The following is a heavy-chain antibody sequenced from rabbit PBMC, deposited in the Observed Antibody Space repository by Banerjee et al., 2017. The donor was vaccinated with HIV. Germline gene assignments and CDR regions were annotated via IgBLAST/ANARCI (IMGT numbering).Heavy chain of an antibody. D-gene: IGHD2-1*01. J-gene: IGHJ4*01. CDR1: GFDFSSYY. CDR2: IDLVFGST. V-gene: IGHV1S7*01. Sequence: QLKETGGGLVQPGGSLKLSCKASGFDFSSYYMSWVRQAPGKGLEWIGYIDLVFGSTYYANWVNGRFTISSHNAQNTLYLQLNSLTAADTATYFCARAGYDNYGDYHNLWGPGTLVTVS. CDR3: ARAGYDNYGDYHNL.